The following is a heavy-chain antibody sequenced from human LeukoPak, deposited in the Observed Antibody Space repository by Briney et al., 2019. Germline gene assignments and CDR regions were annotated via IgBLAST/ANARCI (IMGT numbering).Heavy chain of an antibody. V-gene: IGHV3-23*01. CDR1: GFTFSSYA. Sequence: RSGGSLRLSCAASGFTFSSYAMSWVRQAPGKGLEWVSAISGSGGSTYYADSVKGRFSVSRDNSKNTLYLQMNSLRAEDTAVYYCAKDTVFGNYYDSTRYAFDIWGQGTMVTVSS. D-gene: IGHD3-22*01. CDR3: AKDTVFGNYYDSTRYAFDI. J-gene: IGHJ3*02. CDR2: ISGSGGST.